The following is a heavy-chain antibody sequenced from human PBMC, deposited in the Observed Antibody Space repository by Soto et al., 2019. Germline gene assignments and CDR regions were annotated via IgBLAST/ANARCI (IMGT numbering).Heavy chain of an antibody. D-gene: IGHD3-10*01. CDR3: ARVGSGSYWVDSDY. CDR2: INHSGST. V-gene: IGHV4-34*01. Sequence: QVQLQQWGAGLLKPSETLSLTCAVYGGSFSGYYWSWIRQPPGKGLEWIGEINHSGSTNYNPSLKSRVTISVDTSKNQFSLKLSSVTAADTAVYYCARVGSGSYWVDSDYWGQGTRVTVSS. CDR1: GGSFSGYY. J-gene: IGHJ4*02.